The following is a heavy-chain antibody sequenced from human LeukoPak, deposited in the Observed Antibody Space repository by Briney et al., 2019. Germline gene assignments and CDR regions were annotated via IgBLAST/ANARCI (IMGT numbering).Heavy chain of an antibody. CDR3: ASKEYYYYGMDV. Sequence: SGTLSLTCAVSGGSSSSSNWWNWVRQPPGKGLEWIGEIDHSGRTNYNPSHKSRVTISVDKSKNQISLKLSSVTAADTAVYYCASKEYYYYGMDVWGQGTTVTVSS. J-gene: IGHJ6*01. V-gene: IGHV4-4*02. CDR2: IDHSGRT. CDR1: GGSSSSSNW.